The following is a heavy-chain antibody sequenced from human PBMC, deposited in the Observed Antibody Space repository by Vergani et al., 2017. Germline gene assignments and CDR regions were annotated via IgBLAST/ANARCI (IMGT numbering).Heavy chain of an antibody. V-gene: IGHV1-69*01. J-gene: IGHJ4*02. CDR3: ASAGVPAAALEGAVVAY. CDR1: GGTFSSNA. Sequence: QVQLVQSGAEVKKPGSSVKVSCKASGGTFSSNAISWVRQAPGQGLEWMGGIIPIFGTANSAQKCQGRVTITADESTSPAYMEMGSLRSDDTAVYDCASAGVPAAALEGAVVAYWGQRTLVAVSS. CDR2: IIPIFGTA. D-gene: IGHD2-2*01.